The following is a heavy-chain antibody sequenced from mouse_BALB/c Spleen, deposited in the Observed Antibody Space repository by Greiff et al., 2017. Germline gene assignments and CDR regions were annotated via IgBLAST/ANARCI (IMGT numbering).Heavy chain of an antibody. J-gene: IGHJ4*01. D-gene: IGHD2-1*01. CDR3: TRSDYGNYYYYAMDY. V-gene: IGHV1S22*01. CDR2: IYPGSGST. Sequence: LKQPGSELVRPGASVKLSCKASGYTFTSYWMHWVKQRPGQGLEWIGNIYPGSGSTNYDEKFKSKATLTVDTSSSTAYMQLSSLTSEDSAVYYCTRSDYGNYYYYAMDYWGQGTSVTVSS. CDR1: GYTFTSYW.